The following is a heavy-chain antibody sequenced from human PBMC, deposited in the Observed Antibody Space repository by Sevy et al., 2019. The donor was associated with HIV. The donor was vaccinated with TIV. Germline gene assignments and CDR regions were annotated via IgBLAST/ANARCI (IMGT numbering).Heavy chain of an antibody. CDR1: GYTFTSYS. Sequence: ASVKVSCKASGYTFTSYSIHWVRQAPGQGLEWMGIINPSGGSTTYEQMFQGRVTLTRDKSTSTVFLELSSLRSDDTAVYYCAIPGFSGYDGLDQWGQGTLVTVSS. J-gene: IGHJ4*02. CDR2: INPSGGST. CDR3: AIPGFSGYDGLDQ. D-gene: IGHD5-12*01. V-gene: IGHV1-46*01.